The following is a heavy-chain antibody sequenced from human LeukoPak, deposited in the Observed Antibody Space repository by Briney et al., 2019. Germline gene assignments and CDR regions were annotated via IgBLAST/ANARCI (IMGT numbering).Heavy chain of an antibody. CDR2: IHYSGST. D-gene: IGHD3-3*01. V-gene: IGHV4-59*01. CDR1: GGSISSYY. Sequence: SETLSLTCTVSGGSISSYYWSWIRQPPGKGLEWIGYIHYSGSTNYNPSLKSRVTISVDTSKNQFSLKLSSVTAADTAVYYCASSRFLEWFNYWGQGTLVTVSS. J-gene: IGHJ4*02. CDR3: ASSRFLEWFNY.